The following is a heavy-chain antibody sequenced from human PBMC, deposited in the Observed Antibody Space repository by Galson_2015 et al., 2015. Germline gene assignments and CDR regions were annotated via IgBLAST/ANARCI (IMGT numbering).Heavy chain of an antibody. J-gene: IGHJ6*03. Sequence: LSLTCTVSGASISSSSYYWGWIRQPPGKGLEWIGEMSHSGTTNYSPSLKSRVTISVDTSKNQFSVKLISVTAADTAVYYCARGTPEMYGSGSYYYAKNYYYYMDVWGKGTTVTVSS. V-gene: IGHV4-39*07. D-gene: IGHD3-10*01. CDR1: GASISSSSYY. CDR3: ARGTPEMYGSGSYYYAKNYYYYMDV. CDR2: MSHSGTT.